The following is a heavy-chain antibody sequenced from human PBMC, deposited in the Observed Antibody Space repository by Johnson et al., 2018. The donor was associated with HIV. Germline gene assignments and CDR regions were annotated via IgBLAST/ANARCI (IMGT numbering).Heavy chain of an antibody. J-gene: IGHJ3*02. CDR2: ISSSGSTI. CDR3: ARGLGSRSAFDI. D-gene: IGHD2-2*01. Sequence: VHLVESGGGLVQPGGSLRLSCAASGFTLRNCAINWGRQAPGKGLEWVSYISSSGSTIYYADSVQGRFTISRDNAKNSLYLQMNSLRAEDTAVYYCARGLGSRSAFDIWGQGTMVTVSS. CDR1: GFTLRNCA. V-gene: IGHV3-48*04.